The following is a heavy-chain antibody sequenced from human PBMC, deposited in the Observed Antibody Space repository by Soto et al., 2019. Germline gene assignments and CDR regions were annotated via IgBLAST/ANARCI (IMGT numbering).Heavy chain of an antibody. Sequence: GASVKVSCKASGYTFTSYDINWVRQATGQGLEWMGWMNPNSGNTGYAQKFQGRVTMTRNTSISTAYMELSSLRSEDTAVYYCARDPPSHLRSHNYGMDVWGQGTTVTVSS. J-gene: IGHJ6*02. D-gene: IGHD4-17*01. CDR1: GYTFTSYD. CDR2: MNPNSGNT. V-gene: IGHV1-8*01. CDR3: ARDPPSHLRSHNYGMDV.